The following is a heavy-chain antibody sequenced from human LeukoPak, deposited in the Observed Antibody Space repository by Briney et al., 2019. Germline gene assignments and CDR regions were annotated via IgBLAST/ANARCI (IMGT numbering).Heavy chain of an antibody. CDR1: GYSFANYW. J-gene: IGHJ4*02. V-gene: IGHV5-51*01. CDR3: ALSSGAYDSAGYFDY. Sequence: GDSLKISCKGSGYSFANYWIGWVRQMPGKGLEWMGIIYPNASDTRYSPSFRGQVTISADKSIATAYLRWSSLKASDTAMYYCALSSGAYDSAGYFDYWGQGTLVTVSS. D-gene: IGHD3-22*01. CDR2: IYPNASDT.